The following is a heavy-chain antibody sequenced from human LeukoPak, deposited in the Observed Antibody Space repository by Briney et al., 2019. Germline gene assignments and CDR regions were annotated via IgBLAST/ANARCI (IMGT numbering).Heavy chain of an antibody. J-gene: IGHJ4*02. CDR2: INHSGST. Sequence: SETLSLTCAVYGGSFSGYYWSWIRQPPGKGLEWIGEINHSGSTIYNPSLKSRVTISVDTSKNQFSLKLSSVTAADTAVYYCARGPRGRGSTSWGQGTLVTVSS. V-gene: IGHV4-34*01. D-gene: IGHD2-2*01. CDR3: ARGPRGRGSTS. CDR1: GGSFSGYY.